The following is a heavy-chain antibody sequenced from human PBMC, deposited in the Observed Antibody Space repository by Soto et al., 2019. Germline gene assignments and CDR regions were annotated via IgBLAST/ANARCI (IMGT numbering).Heavy chain of an antibody. CDR1: GYTFTSYY. CDR2: INPSGGST. CDR3: AREGRVDFWSGYYTGWLDP. J-gene: IGHJ5*02. Sequence: ASVKVSCKASGYTFTSYYMHWVRQAPGQGLEWMGIINPSGGSTSYAQKFQGRVTMTRDTSTSTVYMELSSLRSEDTAVYYCAREGRVDFWSGYYTGWLDPWGQGTLVTVSS. V-gene: IGHV1-46*03. D-gene: IGHD3-3*01.